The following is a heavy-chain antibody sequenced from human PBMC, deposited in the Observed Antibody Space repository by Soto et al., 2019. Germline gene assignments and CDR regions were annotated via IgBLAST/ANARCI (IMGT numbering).Heavy chain of an antibody. CDR2: INHSGST. V-gene: IGHV4-34*01. CDR3: ARGDITGTTDAFDI. Sequence: SETLSLTCAVYGGSFSGYYWSWIRQPPGKGLEWIGEINHSGSTNYNPSLKSRVTISVDTSKNQFSLKLSSVTAADTAVYYCARGDITGTTDAFDIWGQGTMVTVSS. J-gene: IGHJ3*02. CDR1: GGSFSGYY. D-gene: IGHD1-7*01.